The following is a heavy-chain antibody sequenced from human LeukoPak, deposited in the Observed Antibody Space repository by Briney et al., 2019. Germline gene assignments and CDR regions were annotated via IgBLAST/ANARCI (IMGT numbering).Heavy chain of an antibody. V-gene: IGHV3-21*01. CDR3: ARDPGKWEKDAFDI. CDR1: GFTFSSYS. J-gene: IGHJ3*02. CDR2: ISSSSSYI. D-gene: IGHD1-26*01. Sequence: PGGSLRLSCAASGFTFSSYSMNWVRQAPGKGLEWVSSISSSSSYIYYADSVKGRFTISRDNAKNSLYLQMNSLRAEDTAVYYCARDPGKWEKDAFDIWGQGTMVTVSS.